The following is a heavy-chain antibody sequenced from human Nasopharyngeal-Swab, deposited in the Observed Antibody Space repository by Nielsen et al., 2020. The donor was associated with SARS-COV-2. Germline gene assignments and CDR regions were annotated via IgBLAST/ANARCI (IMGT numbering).Heavy chain of an antibody. J-gene: IGHJ6*02. CDR3: AKYCISTSCQGSYYGMDV. Sequence: GESLKISCAASGFIFSRYWMTWVRQAPGKGLEWVANIKEDGSEKYYVDSVEGRFTISRDNGNKSLYLQMNSLTAEDTAIYYCAKYCISTSCQGSYYGMDVWGQGTTVTVSS. CDR2: IKEDGSEK. CDR1: GFIFSRYW. D-gene: IGHD2/OR15-2a*01. V-gene: IGHV3-7*03.